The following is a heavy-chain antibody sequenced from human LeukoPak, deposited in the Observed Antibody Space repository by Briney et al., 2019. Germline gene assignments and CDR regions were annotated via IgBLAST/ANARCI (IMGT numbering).Heavy chain of an antibody. CDR2: INPSGGST. D-gene: IGHD4-23*01. CDR3: ARDNSVEDTAWWFDP. Sequence: GASVKVSCKASGYTFPSYYMHWVRQAPGQGLEWMGIINPSGGSTSYAQKFQGRVTMTREMSTSTDYMELSSLRSEDTAVYYCARDNSVEDTAWWFDPWGQGTLVTVSS. J-gene: IGHJ5*02. CDR1: GYTFPSYY. V-gene: IGHV1-46*01.